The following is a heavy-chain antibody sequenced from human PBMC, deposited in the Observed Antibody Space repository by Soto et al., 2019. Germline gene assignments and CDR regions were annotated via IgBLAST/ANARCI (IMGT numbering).Heavy chain of an antibody. CDR1: GFSLRTTGVG. J-gene: IGHJ4*02. Sequence: QITLKESGPTLVKPTETLTLTCSFSGFSLRTTGVGLGWIRQPPGRALEWLALIYWDDDTRYSPSLMHRLSITKDTSKNQVVLTMTNMDPVDTATYYCAHTEDMVTFGRVSGHYFFDFWGPGTPVTISS. CDR2: IYWDDDT. D-gene: IGHD3-16*01. V-gene: IGHV2-5*02. CDR3: AHTEDMVTFGRVSGHYFFDF.